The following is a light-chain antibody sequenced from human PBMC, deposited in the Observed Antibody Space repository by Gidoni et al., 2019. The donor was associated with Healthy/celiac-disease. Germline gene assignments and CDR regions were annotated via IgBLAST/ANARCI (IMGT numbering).Light chain of an antibody. CDR3: QQYNSYPWT. CDR1: HSISSW. Sequence: DIQMTQSPSTLSASVGDRVTITCRASHSISSWLAWYQQKPGKAPKLLISKASSLESGVPSRFSGSGSGTEFTLTISSLQPDDFATYYCQQYNSYPWTFGQGTKVEIK. CDR2: KAS. V-gene: IGKV1-5*03. J-gene: IGKJ1*01.